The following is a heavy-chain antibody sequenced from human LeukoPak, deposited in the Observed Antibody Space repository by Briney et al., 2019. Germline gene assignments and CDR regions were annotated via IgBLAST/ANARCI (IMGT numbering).Heavy chain of an antibody. CDR3: AKENGYNYYFDY. Sequence: GGSLRLSCETSGFTFSSYAMSWVRQAPGKGLEWVSAISGSGGSTYYADSVKGRFTISRDNSKNTLSLQMSSLRAEDTAVYYCAKENGYNYYFDYWGQGTLVTVSS. D-gene: IGHD5-24*01. CDR1: GFTFSSYA. V-gene: IGHV3-23*01. CDR2: ISGSGGST. J-gene: IGHJ4*02.